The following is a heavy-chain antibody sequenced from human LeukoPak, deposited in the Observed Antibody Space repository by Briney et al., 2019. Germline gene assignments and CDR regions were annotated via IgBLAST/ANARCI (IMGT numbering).Heavy chain of an antibody. D-gene: IGHD5-24*01. V-gene: IGHV1-2*02. CDR2: INPNSGGT. CDR3: ARDTAKKFATTIDY. CDR1: GYTFTSYG. Sequence: ASVKVSCKASGYTFTSYGISWVRQAPGQGLEWMGWINPNSGGTNYAQKFQGRVTMTRDTSISTAYMELSRLRSDDTAVYYCARDTAKKFATTIDYWGQGTLVTVSS. J-gene: IGHJ4*02.